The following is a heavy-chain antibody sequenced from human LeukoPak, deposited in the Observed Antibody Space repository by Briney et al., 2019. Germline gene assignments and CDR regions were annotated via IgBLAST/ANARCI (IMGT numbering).Heavy chain of an antibody. J-gene: IGHJ4*02. D-gene: IGHD3-22*01. CDR2: MKLTSGNE. V-gene: IGHV1-8*01. CDR1: GYTYTSYD. CDR3: ASGYYYDSSGYLPDHY. Sequence: GASVKVSCKASGYTYTSYDINWVRQATGQGLEWRGWMKLTSGNEGYAQEFQGRVTMSRNTSISKAYMELSSLRSEDTAVYYCASGYYYDSSGYLPDHYWGQGTLVTVSS.